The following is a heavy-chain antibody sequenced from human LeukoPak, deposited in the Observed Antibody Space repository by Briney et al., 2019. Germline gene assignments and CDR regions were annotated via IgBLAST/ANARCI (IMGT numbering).Heavy chain of an antibody. CDR3: ARDGWIQLWTHYYYYGMDV. J-gene: IGHJ6*04. V-gene: IGHV3-48*03. CDR1: GFTFSSYE. Sequence: GGTLRLSRAPSGFTFSSYEMNWVRQAPGNGLEWLSYIGGSSITIDYADSVKGRFTISRDNAKNSLYLQMNSLRAEDTAVYYCARDGWIQLWTHYYYYGMDVWGKGTTVTVSS. D-gene: IGHD5-18*01. CDR2: IGGSSITI.